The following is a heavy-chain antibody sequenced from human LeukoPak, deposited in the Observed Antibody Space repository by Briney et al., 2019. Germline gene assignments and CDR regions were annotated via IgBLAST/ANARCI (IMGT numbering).Heavy chain of an antibody. D-gene: IGHD4-23*01. Sequence: ESGPTLMNPTQTLTLTCTFSGVSLSTSAVGVGWIRQPPGKAREWLTLIYLDDEKLYSPSRKSRHTITNHTSKNQVVLTMTNMDPVETATYYCAHQRVDYGGNRTSFDYWGQGTLVTVSS. CDR1: GVSLSTSAVG. CDR2: IYLDDEK. CDR3: AHQRVDYGGNRTSFDY. J-gene: IGHJ4*02. V-gene: IGHV2-5*02.